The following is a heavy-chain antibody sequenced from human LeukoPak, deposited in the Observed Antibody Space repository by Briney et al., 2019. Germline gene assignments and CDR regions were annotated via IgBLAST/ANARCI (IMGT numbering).Heavy chain of an antibody. J-gene: IGHJ4*02. CDR2: ISGSGGST. Sequence: RSGGSLRLSCAASGFTFSSYAMSWVRQAPGKGLEWVSAISGSGGSTYYADSVKGRFTISRDNAKNSLYLQMNSLRAEDTAVYYCARVQMAIDYWGQGTLVTVSS. CDR1: GFTFSSYA. D-gene: IGHD2-8*01. CDR3: ARVQMAIDY. V-gene: IGHV3-23*01.